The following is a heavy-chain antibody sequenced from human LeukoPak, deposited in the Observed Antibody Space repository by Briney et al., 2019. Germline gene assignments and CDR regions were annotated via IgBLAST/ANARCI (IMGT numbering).Heavy chain of an antibody. J-gene: IGHJ5*02. Sequence: ASVKVSCKASRDTFTNNAISWVRQAPGQGLEWMGGIIPIFGTAHYAQKFQGRVTITADESTSTAYTELSSLRSEDTAVYYCARVATPRYCSTTSCYWKGRFDPWGQGTLVTVSS. CDR1: RDTFTNNA. CDR2: IIPIFGTA. V-gene: IGHV1-69*01. D-gene: IGHD2-2*01. CDR3: ARVATPRYCSTTSCYWKGRFDP.